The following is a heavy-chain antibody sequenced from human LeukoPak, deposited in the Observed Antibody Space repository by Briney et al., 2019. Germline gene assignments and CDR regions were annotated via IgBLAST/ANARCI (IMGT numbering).Heavy chain of an antibody. J-gene: IGHJ5*02. V-gene: IGHV4-59*01. Sequence: PGGSLRVSCAASGFTFSSYTMNWIRQPPGKGLEWIGNISYSGSTNFNPPLKSRVTMSVDTSKNQFSLKLSSVTAADTAVYYCARDGGAANNWFDPWGQGILVTASS. CDR1: GFTFSSYT. D-gene: IGHD3-16*01. CDR3: ARDGGAANNWFDP. CDR2: ISYSGST.